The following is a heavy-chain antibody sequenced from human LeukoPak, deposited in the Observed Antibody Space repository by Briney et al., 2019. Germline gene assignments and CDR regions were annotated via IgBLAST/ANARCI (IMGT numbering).Heavy chain of an antibody. CDR1: GGSISSYY. CDR3: ARGLTTVVTPYAFDI. Sequence: SETLSLTCTVSGGSISSYYWSWLRQPPGKGLEWIGYIYYSGSTNYNPSLKSRVTISVDTSKNQFSLKLSSVTAADTAVYYCARGLTTVVTPYAFDIWGQGTMVTVSS. V-gene: IGHV4-59*01. CDR2: IYYSGST. D-gene: IGHD4-23*01. J-gene: IGHJ3*02.